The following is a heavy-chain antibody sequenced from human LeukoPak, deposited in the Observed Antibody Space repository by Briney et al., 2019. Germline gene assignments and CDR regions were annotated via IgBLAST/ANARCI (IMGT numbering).Heavy chain of an antibody. Sequence: SETLSLTCTVSGYSISSGYYWAWIRQPPGKGLEWIGYIYHSGSTYYNPSLKSRVTISVDTSKNQFSLMLSSVTAADTAVYYCARAYWGLGAFDIWGQGTMVTVSS. CDR2: IYHSGST. CDR3: ARAYWGLGAFDI. CDR1: GYSISSGYY. D-gene: IGHD7-27*01. V-gene: IGHV4-38-2*02. J-gene: IGHJ3*02.